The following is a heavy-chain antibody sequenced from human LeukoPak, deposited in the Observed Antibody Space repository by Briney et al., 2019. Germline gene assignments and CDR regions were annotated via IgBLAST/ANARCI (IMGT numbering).Heavy chain of an antibody. J-gene: IGHJ4*02. Sequence: GGSLRLSCAASGFTFSTYSLTWVRQAPGKGLEWVSYISSNSEATSYADSVKGRFTSSRDNAKNSLYLQMNSLRAEDTAVYYCASTDYYDSSGYLDYWGQGTLVTVSS. V-gene: IGHV3-48*04. D-gene: IGHD3-22*01. CDR3: ASTDYYDSSGYLDY. CDR2: ISSNSEAT. CDR1: GFTFSTYS.